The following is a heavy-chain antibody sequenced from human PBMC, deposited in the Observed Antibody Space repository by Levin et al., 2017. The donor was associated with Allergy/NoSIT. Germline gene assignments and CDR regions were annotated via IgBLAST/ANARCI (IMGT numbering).Heavy chain of an antibody. D-gene: IGHD2/OR15-2a*01. CDR3: AKTPAPRIQVLLPYYYYYMDV. Sequence: GESLKISCAGSGFTFNNFAMNWVRQTPGKGLEWVSSIRGNGGTTYYADSVTGRFTISRDNSKNTLYLQMNSLRTDDTAIYYCAKTPAPRIQVLLPYYYYYMDVWGKGTTVTVSS. V-gene: IGHV3-23*01. CDR1: GFTFNNFA. CDR2: IRGNGGTT. J-gene: IGHJ6*03.